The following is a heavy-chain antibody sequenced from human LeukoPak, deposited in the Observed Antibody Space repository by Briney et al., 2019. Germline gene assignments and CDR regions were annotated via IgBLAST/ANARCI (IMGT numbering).Heavy chain of an antibody. CDR3: ARCYGGNSDDGWFDP. V-gene: IGHV5-51*01. CDR2: IYPGDSDT. CDR1: GYSFTNYW. Sequence: GESLKISCKGSGYSFTNYWIGWVRQMPGKGLEWMGIIYPGDSDTRYSPSFQGQVTISADKSISTAYLQWSSLKASDTAMYYCARCYGGNSDDGWFDPWGQGTLVTVSS. J-gene: IGHJ5*02. D-gene: IGHD4-23*01.